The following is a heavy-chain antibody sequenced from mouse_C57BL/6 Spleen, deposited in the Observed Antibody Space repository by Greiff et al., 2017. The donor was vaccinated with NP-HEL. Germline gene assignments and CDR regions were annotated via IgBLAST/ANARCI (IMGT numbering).Heavy chain of an antibody. J-gene: IGHJ3*01. CDR3: TKSNVFAY. CDR1: GFNIKDDY. V-gene: IGHV14-4*01. D-gene: IGHD2-5*01. Sequence: EVQLQQSGAELVRPGASVKLSCTASGFNIKDDYMHWVKQRPEQGLEWIGWIDPENGDTEYASKFQGKATITADTSSNTAYLQLSSLTSEDTAVYYCTKSNVFAYWGQGTLVTVSA. CDR2: IDPENGDT.